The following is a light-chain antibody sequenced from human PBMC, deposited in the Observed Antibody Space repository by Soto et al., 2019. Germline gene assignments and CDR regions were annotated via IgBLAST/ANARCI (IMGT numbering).Light chain of an antibody. V-gene: IGKV3-20*01. CDR2: GAS. CDR1: QTVIHNH. CDR3: QKHGTSPIN. Sequence: EIVLTQSPDTLSLSPVERATLSCRASQTVIHNHLAWHQQKPGQTPRLLIYGASSRATGIPDRFSGSGSGTDFTLTISRLEPEDFAVYYCQKHGTSPINFGQGTRLEIK. J-gene: IGKJ5*01.